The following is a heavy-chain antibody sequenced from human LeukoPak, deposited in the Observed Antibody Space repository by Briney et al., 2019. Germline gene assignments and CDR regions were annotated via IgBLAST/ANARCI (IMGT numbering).Heavy chain of an antibody. J-gene: IGHJ3*02. V-gene: IGHV4-38-2*02. D-gene: IGHD3-16*01. Sequence: PSETLSLTCTVSGYSISSGYYWGWIRQPPGKGLEWIGSIYHSGSTYYNPSLKSRVTISVDTSKNQFSLKLSSVTAADTAVYYCARDSPPMITFGGLIDAFDIWGQGTMVTVSS. CDR1: GYSISSGYY. CDR2: IYHSGST. CDR3: ARDSPPMITFGGLIDAFDI.